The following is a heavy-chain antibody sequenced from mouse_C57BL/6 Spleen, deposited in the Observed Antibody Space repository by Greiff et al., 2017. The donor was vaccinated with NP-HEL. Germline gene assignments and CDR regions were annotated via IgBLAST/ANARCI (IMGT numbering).Heavy chain of an antibody. CDR3: ARGGWVTTDFDY. V-gene: IGHV1-76*01. CDR1: GYTFTDYY. CDR2: IYPGSGNT. D-gene: IGHD2-2*01. J-gene: IGHJ2*01. Sequence: VQLQQSGAELVRPGASVKLSCKASGYTFTDYYINWVKQRPGQGLEWIARIYPGSGNTYYNEKFQGKATLTAETSTSTAYMQLSSLTAEDSAVYVCARGGWVTTDFDYWGQGTTLTVSS.